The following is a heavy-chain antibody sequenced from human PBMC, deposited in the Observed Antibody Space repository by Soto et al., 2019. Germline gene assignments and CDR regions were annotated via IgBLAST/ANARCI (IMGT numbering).Heavy chain of an antibody. CDR2: FDPEDGET. CDR3: ATDALYYGDYLGGKYFQH. CDR1: GYTLTELS. D-gene: IGHD4-17*01. J-gene: IGHJ1*01. V-gene: IGHV1-24*01. Sequence: ASVKVSCKVSGYTLTELSMHWVRQAPGKGLEWMGGFDPEDGETIYAQKFQGRVTMTEDTSTDTAYMELSSLRSEDTAVYYCATDALYYGDYLGGKYFQHWGQGTLVTVSS.